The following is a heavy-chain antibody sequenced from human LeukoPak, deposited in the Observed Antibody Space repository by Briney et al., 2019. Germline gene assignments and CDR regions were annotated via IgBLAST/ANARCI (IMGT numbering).Heavy chain of an antibody. CDR2: INHSGST. Sequence: PSETPSLTCAVYGGSFSGYYWSWLRQPPGKGLEWIGEINHSGSTNYNPSLKSRVTISVDTSKNQFSLKLSSVTAADTAVYYCARGIFFPKYYFDYWGQGTLVTVSS. J-gene: IGHJ4*02. D-gene: IGHD3-9*01. CDR3: ARGIFFPKYYFDY. V-gene: IGHV4-34*01. CDR1: GGSFSGYY.